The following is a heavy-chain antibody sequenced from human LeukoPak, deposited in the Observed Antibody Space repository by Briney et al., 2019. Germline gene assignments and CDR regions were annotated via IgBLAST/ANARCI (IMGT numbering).Heavy chain of an antibody. V-gene: IGHV3-30*03. CDR2: ISYEGDST. J-gene: IGHJ5*02. D-gene: IGHD4-17*01. CDR1: GFIFRIYG. CDR3: ARSYGDYRLTWWFDP. Sequence: GGSLRLSCAASGFIFRIYGMHWVRQAPGKGLEWVALISYEGDSTYYADSVKGRFTISRDNSKDMLYLQMNSLRAEDTAVYYCARSYGDYRLTWWFDPWGQGTLVTASA.